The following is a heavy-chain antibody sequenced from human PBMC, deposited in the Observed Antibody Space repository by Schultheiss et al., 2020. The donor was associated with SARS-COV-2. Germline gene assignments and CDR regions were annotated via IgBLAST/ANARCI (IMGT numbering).Heavy chain of an antibody. D-gene: IGHD5-18*01. J-gene: IGHJ4*02. CDR1: GTSGFTFSSYS. V-gene: IGHV3-30*03. Sequence: GGSLRLSCAASGTSGFTFSSYSMHWVRQAPGKGLEWVAVISYDGAIEYYADSVKGRFTISRDNAKNSLYLEMNILRADDAAVYYCARGDGRGYGDLDYWGQGTLVTVSS. CDR2: ISYDGAIE. CDR3: ARGDGRGYGDLDY.